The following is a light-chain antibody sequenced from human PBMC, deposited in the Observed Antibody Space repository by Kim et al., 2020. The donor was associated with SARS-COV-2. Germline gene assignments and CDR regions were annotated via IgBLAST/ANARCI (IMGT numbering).Light chain of an antibody. CDR1: QSISSW. CDR3: QQYISYRT. V-gene: IGKV1-5*01. J-gene: IGKJ1*01. CDR2: DAS. Sequence: AAFVGVGVTTPCRTSQSISSWLALYQQKPGNAHKLLIYDASSLESGVSTRCSCSGSGTEFTITISILQPDDFASYYCQQYISYRTFGQGTKVDIK.